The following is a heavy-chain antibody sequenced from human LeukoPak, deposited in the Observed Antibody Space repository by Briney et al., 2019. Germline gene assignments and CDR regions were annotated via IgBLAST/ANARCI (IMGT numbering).Heavy chain of an antibody. J-gene: IGHJ5*02. CDR2: IYHSGST. CDR1: GGSISSGGYS. D-gene: IGHD2-21*01. V-gene: IGHV4-30-2*01. Sequence: PSQTLSLTCAVSGGSISSGGYSWSWIRQPPGKGLEWNGYIYHSGSTNYNPSLKSRVTISVDTSKNQFSLKLSSVTAADTAVYYCARQGIVGWFDPWGQGTLVTVSS. CDR3: ARQGIVGWFDP.